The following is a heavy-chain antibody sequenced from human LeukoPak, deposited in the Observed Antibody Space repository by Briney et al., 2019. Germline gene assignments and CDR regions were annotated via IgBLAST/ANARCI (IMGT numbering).Heavy chain of an antibody. D-gene: IGHD3-3*01. CDR3: ARGDDFWSGEIVY. CDR2: INPNSGGT. CDR1: GYTFTGCF. J-gene: IGHJ4*02. Sequence: ASVKVSCKASGYTFTGCFMHWVRQAPGQGLEWMGWINPNSGGTNYAQKFQGRVTMTRDTSISTAYMELSRLRSDDTAVYYCARGDDFWSGEIVYWGQGTLVTVSS. V-gene: IGHV1-2*02.